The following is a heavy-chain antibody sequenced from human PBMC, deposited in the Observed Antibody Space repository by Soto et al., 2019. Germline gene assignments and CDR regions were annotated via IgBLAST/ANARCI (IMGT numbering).Heavy chain of an antibody. CDR2: ISRNGGST. CDR3: ARDTFGPRDY. Sequence: GGSLRLSCSASGFTFSSYGMHWVRQAPGKGLEYVSAISRNGGSTYYADSEKGRFTISRDNAKHTLYLQMSSLRAEDTAVYYCARDTFGPRDYWGPGTLVTVSS. D-gene: IGHD3-16*01. V-gene: IGHV3-64D*08. J-gene: IGHJ4*02. CDR1: GFTFSSYG.